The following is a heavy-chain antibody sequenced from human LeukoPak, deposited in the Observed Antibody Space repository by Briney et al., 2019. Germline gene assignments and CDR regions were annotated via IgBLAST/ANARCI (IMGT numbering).Heavy chain of an antibody. CDR1: QFSFHTYA. CDR2: ISSSGDRT. D-gene: IGHD2-8*01. V-gene: IGHV3-23*01. J-gene: IGHJ4*01. Sequence: GGSLRLSCVASQFSFHTYAMSWVRQRPGKGPGWVAMISSSGDRTDYADSVKGRFIISRDNTKKTLYLQLESPKVDGTAIYYCAKDPRAMGLYFFDDWGHGSLVIVSS. CDR3: AKDPRAMGLYFFDD.